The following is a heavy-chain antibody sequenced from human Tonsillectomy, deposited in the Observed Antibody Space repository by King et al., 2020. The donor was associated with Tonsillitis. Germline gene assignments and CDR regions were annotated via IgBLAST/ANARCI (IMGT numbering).Heavy chain of an antibody. CDR1: GYTFSSYG. Sequence: QLVQSGAEVKKPGASVKVSCKASGYTFSSYGISWVRQAPGQGLEWMGWISDYNGKTKYAQKFQGRDTMTTDTSTSTAYMELRGLRSDDMAVYSWGRVCSGSSGQDGFDPWVQGTLVTVSS. CDR2: ISDYNGKT. J-gene: IGHJ5*02. V-gene: IGHV1-18*03. CDR3: GRVCSGSSGQDGFDP. D-gene: IGHD6-19*01.